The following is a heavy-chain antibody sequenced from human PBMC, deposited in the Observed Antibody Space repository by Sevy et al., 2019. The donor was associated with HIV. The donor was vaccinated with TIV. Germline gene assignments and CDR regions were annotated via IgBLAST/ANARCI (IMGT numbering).Heavy chain of an antibody. CDR3: ARGSGNGGPREAFDI. V-gene: IGHV3-53*01. D-gene: IGHD3-10*01. Sequence: GGSLRLSCAASGFTVSSNYMSWVRQAPGKGLEWVSVIYSGGSTYYADSVKGRFTISRDNSKNTLYLQMNSLRAEDTAVYYCARGSGNGGPREAFDIWGQGTIVTVSS. CDR1: GFTVSSNY. CDR2: IYSGGST. J-gene: IGHJ3*02.